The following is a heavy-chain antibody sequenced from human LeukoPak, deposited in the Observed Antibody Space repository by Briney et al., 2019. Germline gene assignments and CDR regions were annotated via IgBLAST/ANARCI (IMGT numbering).Heavy chain of an antibody. J-gene: IGHJ3*02. CDR3: ARDEYYYDSSGYHDAFDI. Sequence: ASVKVSCKASGYTFTSYGISWVRQAPGQGLEWMGWISAYNGNTNYAQKLQGRVTMTTDTSTSTAYMELRSLRSDDTAVYYCARDEYYYDSSGYHDAFDIWGQGTMVTVSP. CDR1: GYTFTSYG. CDR2: ISAYNGNT. D-gene: IGHD3-22*01. V-gene: IGHV1-18*01.